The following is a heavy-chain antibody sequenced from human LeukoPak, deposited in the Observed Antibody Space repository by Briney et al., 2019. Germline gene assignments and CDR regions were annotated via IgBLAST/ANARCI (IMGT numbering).Heavy chain of an antibody. CDR1: GGSVANSAYC. CDR3: ARCWTLSRRFGP. CDR2: INYSGSS. Sequence: SETLSLTCTVSGGSVANSAYCWGWIRQPPGKGLEWIATINYSGSSNYNPSLKSRVIISIDTVKDQFSLRLTSVTAADTAVYYCARCWTLSRRFGPLGQGTLITVSS. V-gene: IGHV4-39*01. J-gene: IGHJ5*02. D-gene: IGHD3/OR15-3a*01.